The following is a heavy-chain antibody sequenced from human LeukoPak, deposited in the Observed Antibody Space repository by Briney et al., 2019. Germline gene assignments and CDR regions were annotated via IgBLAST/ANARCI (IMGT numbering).Heavy chain of an antibody. CDR2: IKQDGSEK. CDR1: GFTFSSYW. Sequence: GGSLRLSCAASGFTFSSYWMSWVRQAPGKGLEWVANIKQDGSEKYYVVSVKGRFTISRDNAKNSLYLQMNSLRAEDTAVYYCARDRYNWNHHLDYWGQGTLVTVSS. CDR3: ARDRYNWNHHLDY. D-gene: IGHD1-14*01. V-gene: IGHV3-7*01. J-gene: IGHJ4*02.